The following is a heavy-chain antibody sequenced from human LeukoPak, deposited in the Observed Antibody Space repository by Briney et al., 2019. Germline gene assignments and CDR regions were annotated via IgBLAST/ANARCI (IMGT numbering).Heavy chain of an antibody. CDR3: ARSTYYDILTGYSQYYYYYGMDV. Sequence: GGSLRLSCAASGFTFSSYEMNWVRQAPGKGLEWVSYISSSGSTIYYADSVKDRFTISRDNAKNSLYLQMNSLRAEDTAVYYCARSTYYDILTGYSQYYYYYGMDVWGQGTTVTVSS. D-gene: IGHD3-9*01. V-gene: IGHV3-48*03. CDR1: GFTFSSYE. J-gene: IGHJ6*02. CDR2: ISSSGSTI.